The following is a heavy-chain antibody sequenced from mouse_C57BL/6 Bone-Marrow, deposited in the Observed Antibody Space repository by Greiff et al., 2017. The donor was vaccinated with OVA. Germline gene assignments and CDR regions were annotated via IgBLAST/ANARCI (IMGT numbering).Heavy chain of an antibody. J-gene: IGHJ3*01. CDR3: AREISAWFAY. CDR2: IHPNSGST. V-gene: IGHV1-64*01. D-gene: IGHD3-1*01. Sequence: QVQLQQPGAELVKPGASVKLSCKASGYTFTSYWMHWVKQRPGQGLEWIGMIHPNSGSTNYNEKFKSKATLTVDKSSSPAYMQLSSLASEDSAVYYGAREISAWFAYWGQGTLVTVSA. CDR1: GYTFTSYW.